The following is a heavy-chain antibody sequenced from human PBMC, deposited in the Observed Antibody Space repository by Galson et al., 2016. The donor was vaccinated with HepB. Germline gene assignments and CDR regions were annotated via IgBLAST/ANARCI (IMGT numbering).Heavy chain of an antibody. CDR2: IYSGGST. D-gene: IGHD3-16*01. Sequence: SLRLSCAASGFSVSSNYMSWVRQAPGKGLEGVSVIYSGGSTRYADSVKGRFTISRDTSENTLYLQMNSLRAEDTAVYYCASAPTLGYWGQGTLVTVSS. J-gene: IGHJ4*02. V-gene: IGHV3-53*01. CDR1: GFSVSSNY. CDR3: ASAPTLGY.